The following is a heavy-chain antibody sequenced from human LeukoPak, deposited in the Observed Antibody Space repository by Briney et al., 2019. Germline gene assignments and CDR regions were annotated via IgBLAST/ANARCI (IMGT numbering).Heavy chain of an antibody. CDR1: GYTFTSYY. Sequence: GASVKVSCKASGYTFTSYYMHWVRQAPGQGLQWMGIINPSGGSTSYAQKFQGRVTMTRDTSTSTVYMELSSLRSEDTAVYYCARASRTAGWFDPWGQGTLVTVSS. J-gene: IGHJ5*02. CDR2: INPSGGST. CDR3: ARASRTAGWFDP. V-gene: IGHV1-46*01.